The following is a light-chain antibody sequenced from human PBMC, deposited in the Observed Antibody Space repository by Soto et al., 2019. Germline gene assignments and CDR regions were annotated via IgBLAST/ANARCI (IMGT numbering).Light chain of an antibody. Sequence: EVVMTQSPATLSVSPGERATLSCRASQSVSSNLAWYEQKPGQAPRLLIYGATTRATGIPAMFSGSGSGKEFTLTISRLQSEDFAVYYCQQYNNWPLYTFGQGTKLELK. V-gene: IGKV3D-15*01. J-gene: IGKJ2*01. CDR3: QQYNNWPLYT. CDR2: GAT. CDR1: QSVSSN.